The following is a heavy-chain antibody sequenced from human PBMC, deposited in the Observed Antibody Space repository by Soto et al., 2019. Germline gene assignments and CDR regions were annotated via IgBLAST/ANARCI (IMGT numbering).Heavy chain of an antibody. CDR1: GFTFSNYA. D-gene: IGHD2-2*01. CDR3: AKAPAVVVVPAARPYGSSFNTFDY. CDR2: IGGSGGSK. V-gene: IGHV3-23*01. J-gene: IGHJ4*02. Sequence: GGSLRLSCAASGFTFSNYAMSWVRQAPGKGLEWVSGIGGSGGSKYYADAVKGRFTISRDNSKNTLYLQMSSLRAEDTAVYYCAKAPAVVVVPAARPYGSSFNTFDYWGPGTLVTVSS.